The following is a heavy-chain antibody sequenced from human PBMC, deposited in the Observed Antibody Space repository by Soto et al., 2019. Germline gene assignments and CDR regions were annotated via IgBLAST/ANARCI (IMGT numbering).Heavy chain of an antibody. CDR3: AIYDFWSGYSSTRVYGMDV. CDR1: GYTFTSYA. Sequence: ASVKVSCKAPGYTFTSYAMHWVRQAPGQRLEWMGWINAGNGNTKYSQKFQGRVTITRDTSASTAYMELSSLRSEDTAVYYCAIYDFWSGYSSTRVYGMDVWGQGTTVTVSS. D-gene: IGHD3-3*01. J-gene: IGHJ6*02. V-gene: IGHV1-3*01. CDR2: INAGNGNT.